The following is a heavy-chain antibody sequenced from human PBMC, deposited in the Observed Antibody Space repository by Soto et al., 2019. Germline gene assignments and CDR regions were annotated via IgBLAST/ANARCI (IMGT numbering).Heavy chain of an antibody. J-gene: IGHJ6*02. V-gene: IGHV5-51*01. CDR1: GYSFTIYW. D-gene: IGHD5-12*01. CDR3: ARHRGSPGSYFGMDV. CDR2: IYPGDSDT. Sequence: GESLKISCNGSGYSFTIYWIKWVRQMPGKGLEWMGVIYPGDSDTRYSPSFQGQVTISADKSINTAYLQWRSLKASDTAVYYCARHRGSPGSYFGMDVWGQGTTVTVSS.